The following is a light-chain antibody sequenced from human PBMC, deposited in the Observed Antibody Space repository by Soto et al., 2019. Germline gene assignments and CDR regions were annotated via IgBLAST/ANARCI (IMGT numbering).Light chain of an antibody. CDR1: SSNIGAGYD. CDR2: GNT. V-gene: IGLV1-40*01. Sequence: QSVLTQPPSVSGAPGQRVTISCTGSSSNIGAGYDVHWYQQLPGTAPKLLIYGNTNRPSGVPDRFSGSKSGTSASLAITGLRAGDESDYYCQSYDSRLSGSVFGGGTKITVL. J-gene: IGLJ2*01. CDR3: QSYDSRLSGSV.